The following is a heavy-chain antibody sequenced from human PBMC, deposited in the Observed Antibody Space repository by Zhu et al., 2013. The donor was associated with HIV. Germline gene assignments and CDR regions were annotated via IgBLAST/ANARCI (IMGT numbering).Heavy chain of an antibody. CDR1: SHSFTGNY. Sequence: QVQLVQSGDEVKTPGASVKVSCRASSHSFTGNYIDWVRQAPGQGLEWIGWINPNSGDTNYAQNFQGRVTMTRDTSTTTAYMELSALISDDTALYYCASDLWGKAFDIWGQGTMVTVSS. V-gene: IGHV1-2*02. CDR2: INPNSGDT. D-gene: IGHD3-16*01. J-gene: IGHJ3*02. CDR3: ASDLWGKAFDI.